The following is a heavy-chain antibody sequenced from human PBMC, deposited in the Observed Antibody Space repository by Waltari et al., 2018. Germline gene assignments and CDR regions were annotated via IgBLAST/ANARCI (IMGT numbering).Heavy chain of an antibody. D-gene: IGHD2-8*01. Sequence: QVQLQQWGAGLLKPSETLSLTCAVYGGSFSGYYWSWIRQPPGTGLGWIGEIKYRGSTNYNPSIKSGVTISVDASKNQFSLKLSSVTAADTAVYYCAGRGTNGVREAYGMDVWGQGTTVTVSS. CDR2: IKYRGST. CDR1: GGSFSGYY. V-gene: IGHV4-34*01. CDR3: AGRGTNGVREAYGMDV. J-gene: IGHJ6*02.